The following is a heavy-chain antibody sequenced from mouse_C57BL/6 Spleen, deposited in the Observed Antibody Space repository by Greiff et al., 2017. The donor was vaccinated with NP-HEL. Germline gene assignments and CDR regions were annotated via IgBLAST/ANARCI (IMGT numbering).Heavy chain of an antibody. J-gene: IGHJ2*01. V-gene: IGHV3-6*01. D-gene: IGHD1-1*01. CDR1: GYSITSGYF. CDR3: ARETTVVGDY. CDR2: ICYDGSN. Sequence: DVKLQESGPGLVKPSHSLSLTCSVSGYSITSGYFWYLLRLLPGNQLEWMGFICYDGSNNYNPSLKNRISITRDTSKNQFFLKLNSVTNEDTTTYYYARETTVVGDYWGKGTTLTVST.